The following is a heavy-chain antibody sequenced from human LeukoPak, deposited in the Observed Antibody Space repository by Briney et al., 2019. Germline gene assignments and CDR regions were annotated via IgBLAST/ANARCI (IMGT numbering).Heavy chain of an antibody. CDR1: GYTFTSYG. CDR3: ARDYYYGSGSYGVDY. J-gene: IGHJ4*02. Sequence: ASVKVSCKASGYTFTSYGISWVRQAPGQGLEWMGWISAYNGNTNYAQKLQGRVTMTTDTSTSTAYMELRSLRSDATAVYYCARDYYYGSGSYGVDYWGQGTLVTVSS. V-gene: IGHV1-18*01. CDR2: ISAYNGNT. D-gene: IGHD3-10*01.